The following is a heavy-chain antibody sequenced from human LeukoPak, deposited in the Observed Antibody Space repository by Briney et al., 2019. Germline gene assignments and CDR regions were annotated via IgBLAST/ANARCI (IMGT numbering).Heavy chain of an antibody. J-gene: IGHJ4*02. D-gene: IGHD3-22*01. Sequence: GGSLRLSCAASGFTFSSYSMNWVRQAPGKGLEWVSSISSSSSSYIYYADSVKGRFTISRDNAKNSLYLQMNSLRAEDTAVYYCARLDSSGYYHLDYWGQGTLVTVSS. CDR3: ARLDSSGYYHLDY. V-gene: IGHV3-21*01. CDR2: ISSSSSSYI. CDR1: GFTFSSYS.